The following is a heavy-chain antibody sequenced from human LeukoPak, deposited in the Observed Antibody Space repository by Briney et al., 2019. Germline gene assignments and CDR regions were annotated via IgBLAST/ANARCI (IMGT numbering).Heavy chain of an antibody. CDR1: GGSISSHY. CDR3: ARMQDGWSDP. J-gene: IGHJ5*02. CDR2: IYYSGST. D-gene: IGHD2-15*01. V-gene: IGHV4-59*11. Sequence: SETLSLTCTVSGGSISSHYWSWIRQPPGKGLEWIGYIYYSGSTNYNPSLKSRVTISVDTSKNQFSLKLSSVTAADTAVYYCARMQDGWSDPWGQGTLVTVSS.